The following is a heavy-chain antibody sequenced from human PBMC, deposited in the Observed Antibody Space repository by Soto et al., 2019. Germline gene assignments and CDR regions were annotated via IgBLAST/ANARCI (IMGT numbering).Heavy chain of an antibody. Sequence: QVQLVESGGGVVQPGRSLRLSCAASGFTFSGYAMHWVRQAPGKGLDWVAVIYYDGNNRNYADSVKGRFTVSRDNSKNTLYLQMNSLRAEDTAVYYCARRTGSGSGGVYGMDFWGQGTTVTVSS. CDR2: IYYDGNNR. CDR1: GFTFSGYA. CDR3: ARRTGSGSGGVYGMDF. D-gene: IGHD2-15*01. J-gene: IGHJ6*02. V-gene: IGHV3-33*01.